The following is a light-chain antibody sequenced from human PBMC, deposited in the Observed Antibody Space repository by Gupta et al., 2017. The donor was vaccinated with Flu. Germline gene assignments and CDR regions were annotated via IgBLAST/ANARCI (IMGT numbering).Light chain of an antibody. V-gene: IGKV2-28*01. CDR2: LGS. CDR3: MQALQTPRT. CDR1: QSLLHSNGYNY. Sequence: DIVMTQSKFSLSVTPGEQASISCRSSQSLLHSNGYNYLDWYLQKPGQSPQLLIYLGSNRASGVPDRFSGSGSGTDFTLKISRVEAEDVGVYYCMQALQTPRTFGQGTKVEIK. J-gene: IGKJ1*01.